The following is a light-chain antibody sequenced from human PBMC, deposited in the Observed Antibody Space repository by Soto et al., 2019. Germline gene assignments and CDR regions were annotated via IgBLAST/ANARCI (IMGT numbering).Light chain of an antibody. V-gene: IGKV1-5*03. CDR3: QQYHTWWT. Sequence: DIQMTQSPSTLSASVGDRVTITCRASQSISSWLAWYQQKPGKAPKILIYKASSLESGVPSRFSGSGSGTEFTLTISSLQPDDFATYYCQQYHTWWTFGQGTKVGI. CDR2: KAS. J-gene: IGKJ1*01. CDR1: QSISSW.